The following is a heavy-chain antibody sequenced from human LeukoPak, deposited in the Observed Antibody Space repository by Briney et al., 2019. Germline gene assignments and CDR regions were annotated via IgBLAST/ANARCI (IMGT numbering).Heavy chain of an antibody. D-gene: IGHD6-25*01. CDR1: GHSIVSYY. J-gene: IGHJ2*01. V-gene: IGHV4-59*08. Sequence: SETLSLTCTVSGHSIVSYYWSWSRQPPGKGLEWIGYIYYTGSTNYNPSLKSRVTISVDTSKNQFSLKLSSVTAADTAVYYCARYLAAGYFDLRGRGTLVTVSS. CDR2: IYYTGST. CDR3: ARYLAAGYFDL.